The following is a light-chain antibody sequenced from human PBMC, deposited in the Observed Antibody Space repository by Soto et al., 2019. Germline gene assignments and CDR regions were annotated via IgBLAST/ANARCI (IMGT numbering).Light chain of an antibody. CDR2: DVS. Sequence: QSALTQPASVSGSPGQSITISCTGTSSDVGSYNLVSWYQQHPGKAPKLMIYDVSKRPSGVPDRFSGSKSGNTASLTVSALQAEDEADYYCSSYTDRNNLVFGTGTKVTVL. J-gene: IGLJ1*01. CDR1: SSDVGSYNL. CDR3: SSYTDRNNLV. V-gene: IGLV2-14*02.